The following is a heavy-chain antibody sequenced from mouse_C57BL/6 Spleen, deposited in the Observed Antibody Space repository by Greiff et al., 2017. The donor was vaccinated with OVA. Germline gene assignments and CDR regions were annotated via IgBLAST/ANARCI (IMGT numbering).Heavy chain of an antibody. CDR1: GYTFTSYW. D-gene: IGHD1-1*01. V-gene: IGHV1-50*01. CDR3: ARRGVVAPYYFDY. CDR2: IDPSDSYT. J-gene: IGHJ2*01. Sequence: QVQLQQPGAELVKPGASVKLSCKASGYTFTSYWMQWVKQRPGQGLEWIGEIDPSDSYTNYNQKFKGKATLTVDTSSSTAYMQLSSLTSEDSAVYYCARRGVVAPYYFDYWGKGTTLTVSS.